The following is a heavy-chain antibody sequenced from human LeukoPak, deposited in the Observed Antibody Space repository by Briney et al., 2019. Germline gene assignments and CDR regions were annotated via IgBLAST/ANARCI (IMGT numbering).Heavy chain of an antibody. V-gene: IGHV3-15*01. CDR2: IKSKTNGGTT. D-gene: IGHD1-20*01. CDR1: GFTFSNAW. CDR3: SALTYNWNAALYY. J-gene: IGHJ4*02. Sequence: GGSLRLSCAASGFTFSNAWMTWVRQAPGKGLGWVGRIKSKTNGGTTDYAAPVKGRFTISRDDSKNTLYLQMNSLKTGDTAVYYCSALTYNWNAALYYWGQGALVTVSS.